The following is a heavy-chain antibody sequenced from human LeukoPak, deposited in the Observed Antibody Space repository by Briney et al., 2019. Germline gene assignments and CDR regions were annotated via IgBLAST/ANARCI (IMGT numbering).Heavy chain of an antibody. CDR2: INHSGST. V-gene: IGHV4-34*01. Sequence: SETLSLTCAVYGGSFSGYYWSWIRQPPGKGLEWIGEINHSGSTNYNPSLKSRVTISVDMSKNQFSLKLSSVTAADTAVYYCARVNIAAAGGKGPFDYWGQGTLVTVSS. CDR1: GGSFSGYY. D-gene: IGHD6-13*01. J-gene: IGHJ4*02. CDR3: ARVNIAAAGGKGPFDY.